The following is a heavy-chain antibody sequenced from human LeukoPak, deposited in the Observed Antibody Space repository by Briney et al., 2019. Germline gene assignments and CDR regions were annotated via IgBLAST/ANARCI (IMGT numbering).Heavy chain of an antibody. CDR2: ISYDGSNK. CDR1: GYTFSSYG. Sequence: PGGSLRLSCEVSGYTFSSYGMHWVRQAPGEGLEWVAVISYDGSNKYYADSVKGRFTISRDNSKNTLYLQMNSLRAEDTAVYYCAKTLARYSYGLDAFDIWGQGTMVTVSS. V-gene: IGHV3-30*18. D-gene: IGHD5-18*01. CDR3: AKTLARYSYGLDAFDI. J-gene: IGHJ3*02.